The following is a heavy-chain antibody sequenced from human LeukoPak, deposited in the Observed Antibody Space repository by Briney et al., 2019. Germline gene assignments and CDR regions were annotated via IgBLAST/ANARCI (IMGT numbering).Heavy chain of an antibody. CDR1: GFTLSDYY. Sequence: PGGSLRLSCAASGFTLSDYYMSWIRHALGKGLEWVSYISSSGSTIYYTDSVKGRFTISRDNSENTLFLRMNSLRAEDTAVYYCAKATGYLLWGQGTLVIVSS. CDR2: ISSSGSTI. CDR3: AKATGYLL. D-gene: IGHD1-14*01. J-gene: IGHJ4*02. V-gene: IGHV3-11*01.